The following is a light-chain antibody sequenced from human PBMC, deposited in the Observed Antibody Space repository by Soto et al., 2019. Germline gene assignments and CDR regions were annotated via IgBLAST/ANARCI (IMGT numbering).Light chain of an antibody. Sequence: EIVLTQSPGTLSLSRGERATLSCRASQSVSSSYLAWYQQKPGQAPRLLIYGASSRATGIPDRFSGSGSGTDFPLTISRLEPADFAVYYCQQYGSSPNTFGQGTKLELK. CDR3: QQYGSSPNT. J-gene: IGKJ2*01. V-gene: IGKV3-20*01. CDR2: GAS. CDR1: QSVSSSY.